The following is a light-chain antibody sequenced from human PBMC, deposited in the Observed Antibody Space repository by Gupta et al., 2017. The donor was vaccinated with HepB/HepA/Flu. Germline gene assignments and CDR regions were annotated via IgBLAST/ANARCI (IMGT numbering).Light chain of an antibody. J-gene: IGKJ2*01. CDR3: QQDSTSPYT. CDR2: KAS. V-gene: IGKV1-5*03. Sequence: DIQMTQSPSTLSASVGDRVTITCRASQSISTWLAWYQQKPGRAPKLLIFKASTLESGIPSRFSGRESGTEFTLTISSLQPDDFATYYCQQDSTSPYTFGQGTKLEIK. CDR1: QSISTW.